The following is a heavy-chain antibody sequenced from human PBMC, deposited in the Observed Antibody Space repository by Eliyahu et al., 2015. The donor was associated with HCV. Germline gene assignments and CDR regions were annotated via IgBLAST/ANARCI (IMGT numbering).Heavy chain of an antibody. CDR2: INPSGGNT. Sequence: QIRLVQSGAEVKQPGASVKVSXXASGYXXXNYYIXWVRQAPGQGLEWMGIINPSGGNTNYAQKLQGRLTLTSDTSTSTVYMELSSLTSEETGIYYCARGAYSASAPFPLHYWGQGTLVTVSS. V-gene: IGHV1-46*04. CDR3: ARGAYSASAPFPLHY. J-gene: IGHJ4*02. D-gene: IGHD6-13*01. CDR1: GYXXXNYY.